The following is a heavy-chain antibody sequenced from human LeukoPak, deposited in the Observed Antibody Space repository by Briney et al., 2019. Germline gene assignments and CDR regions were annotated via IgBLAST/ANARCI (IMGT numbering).Heavy chain of an antibody. V-gene: IGHV5-51*01. Sequence: GESLKISCKGSGYSFTSYWIGWVRQMPGTGLEWMGIIYPGDSDTRYSPSFQGQVTVSADKSISTAYLQWSSLKAPDTAMYYCARQDTAMVLDAFDIWGQGTMVTVSS. J-gene: IGHJ3*02. D-gene: IGHD5-18*01. CDR2: IYPGDSDT. CDR1: GYSFTSYW. CDR3: ARQDTAMVLDAFDI.